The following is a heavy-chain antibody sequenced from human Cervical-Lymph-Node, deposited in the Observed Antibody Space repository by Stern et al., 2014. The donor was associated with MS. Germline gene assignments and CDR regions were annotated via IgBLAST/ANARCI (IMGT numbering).Heavy chain of an antibody. J-gene: IGHJ4*02. V-gene: IGHV4-31*03. CDR3: AAELGGSYYFDY. CDR2: IYYSGST. CDR1: GGSIRSGGYY. D-gene: IGHD1-26*01. Sequence: QVQLQESGPGLVKPSQTLSLTCTVSGGSIRSGGYYWSWIRQHPGKGLEWIGYIYYSGSTYYNPSLKSRVTISVDTSKNQFSLKLSSVTAADTAVYYCAAELGGSYYFDYWGQGTLVTVSS.